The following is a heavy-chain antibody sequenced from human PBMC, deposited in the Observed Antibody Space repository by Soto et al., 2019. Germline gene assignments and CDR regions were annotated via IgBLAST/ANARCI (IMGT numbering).Heavy chain of an antibody. CDR1: GGTFSSYA. D-gene: IGHD2-15*01. CDR3: ARPVVHVLGYYGMDV. CDR2: IIPIFGTA. J-gene: IGHJ6*02. V-gene: IGHV1-69*13. Sequence: SVKVSCKASGGTFSSYAISWVRQAPGQGLEWMGGIIPIFGTANYAQKFQGRVTITADESTSTAYMELSSLRSEDTAVYYCARPVVHVLGYYGMDVWGQGTTVTVSS.